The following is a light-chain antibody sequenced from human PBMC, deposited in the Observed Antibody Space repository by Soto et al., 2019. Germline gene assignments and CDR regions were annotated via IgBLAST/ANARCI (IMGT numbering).Light chain of an antibody. CDR2: GNN. CDR3: QSYDNSLSGSRV. Sequence: QSVLTQPPSVSGAPGQRVTISCTGSSSNIGAGYDVHWYQQLPGTAPKLLIYGNNNRPSGVPDRFSGSKSGTSASLATTGLQAEDEADYYCQSYDNSLSGSRVFGGGTKLTVL. CDR1: SSNIGAGYD. V-gene: IGLV1-40*01. J-gene: IGLJ2*01.